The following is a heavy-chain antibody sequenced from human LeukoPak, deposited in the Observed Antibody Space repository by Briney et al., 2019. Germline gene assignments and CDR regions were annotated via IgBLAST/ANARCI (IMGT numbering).Heavy chain of an antibody. CDR2: IYYSGST. Sequence: PSETLSLTCTVSGGSISSYYWSWIRQPPGKGLEWIGYIYYSGSTNYNPSLKSRVTISVDTSKNQFSLKLSSVTAADTAVYYCARAKRIRGAHLLAGGLTWFDPWGQGTLVTVSS. V-gene: IGHV4-59*01. J-gene: IGHJ5*02. D-gene: IGHD3-10*01. CDR1: GGSISSYY. CDR3: ARAKRIRGAHLLAGGLTWFDP.